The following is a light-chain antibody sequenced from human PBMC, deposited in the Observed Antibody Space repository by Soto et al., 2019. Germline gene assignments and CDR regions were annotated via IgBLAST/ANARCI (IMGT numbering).Light chain of an antibody. Sequence: DIQMTQSPSSLSASVGDRVTITCQASRDIGKYLNWFQEKPGKAPKLLIYDASNLQTGVPSRFSGGGSGTDFSFTISSLQPEDFATYYCQQYNSRQPTFGQGTRLEI. CDR3: QQYNSRQPT. J-gene: IGKJ5*01. CDR1: RDIGKY. V-gene: IGKV1-33*01. CDR2: DAS.